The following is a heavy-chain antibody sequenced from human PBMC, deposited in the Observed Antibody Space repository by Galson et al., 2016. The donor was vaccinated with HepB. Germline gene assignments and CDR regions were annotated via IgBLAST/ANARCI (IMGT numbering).Heavy chain of an antibody. V-gene: IGHV1-18*04. J-gene: IGHJ4*02. CDR3: ALTSGLSSSWSDS. CDR1: GYTFTSYG. D-gene: IGHD2-2*01. CDR2: ISGDTGT. Sequence: SVKVSCKASGYTFTSYGLNWVRQAPGQGLEWLGWISGDTGTQYAQKFRGRVTLTKDTSTTTVYMDLRSLRSDDTAVYYCALTSGLSSSWSDSWGQGTLVTVTS.